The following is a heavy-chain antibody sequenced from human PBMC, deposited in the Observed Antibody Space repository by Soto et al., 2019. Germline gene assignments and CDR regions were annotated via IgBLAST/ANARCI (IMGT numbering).Heavy chain of an antibody. CDR3: TRDSTMTSKWRGLEV. CDR2: IFYSGST. J-gene: IGHJ6*02. CDR1: GASISTRDYF. V-gene: IGHV4-31*03. Sequence: PSETLSLTCTVSGASISTRDYFWGWVRQRPGEGLEWIGCIFYSGSTYYNPSLQSRLTISVDTSKNQFSLSLTSVTAADTAIYYCTRDSTMTSKWRGLEVWGQGTTVTVSS. D-gene: IGHD5-12*01.